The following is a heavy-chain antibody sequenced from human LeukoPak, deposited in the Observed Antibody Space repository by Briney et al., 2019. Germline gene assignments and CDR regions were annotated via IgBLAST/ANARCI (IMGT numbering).Heavy chain of an antibody. D-gene: IGHD1-26*01. CDR3: AREELPPAGGGYAWFDP. CDR2: INPSGGST. V-gene: IGHV1-46*01. CDR1: GYTFTSYY. Sequence: GASVKVSCKASGYTFTSYYMHWVRQAPGQGLEWMGIINPSGGSTSYAQKFQGRVTMTRDMSTSTVYMELSRLRSDDTAVYYCAREELPPAGGGYAWFDPWGQGTLVTVSS. J-gene: IGHJ5*02.